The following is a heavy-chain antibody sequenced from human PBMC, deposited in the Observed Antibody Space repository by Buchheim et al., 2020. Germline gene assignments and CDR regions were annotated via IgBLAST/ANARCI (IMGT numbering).Heavy chain of an antibody. CDR3: ARDAGAAAGTDY. J-gene: IGHJ4*02. V-gene: IGHV4-30-4*01. CDR1: GGSISSGDSY. D-gene: IGHD6-13*01. Sequence: QVHLQESGPGLVMPSQTLSLTCTVSGGSISSGDSYWSWVRQPPGKGLEWIGYINDSGGTYYNPSLKSRVNISVATSTNQFSLKLSSVTAADTAVYFCARDAGAAAGTDYWGQGTL. CDR2: INDSGGT.